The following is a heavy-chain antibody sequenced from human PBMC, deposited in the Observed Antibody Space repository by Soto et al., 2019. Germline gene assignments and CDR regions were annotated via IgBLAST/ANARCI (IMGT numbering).Heavy chain of an antibody. V-gene: IGHV3-11*01. D-gene: IGHD4-17*01. CDR2: ISGSGSTI. CDR3: AKKGQKMTTVTYFDH. J-gene: IGHJ4*02. CDR1: GFTFSDYY. Sequence: GGSLRLSCAASGFTFSDYYMSWIRQAPGKGLEWVSYISGSGSTIYYAESVKGRFTISRDNAKNSLYLQMNSLRAEDTAVYYCAKKGQKMTTVTYFDHWGQGTLVTFSS.